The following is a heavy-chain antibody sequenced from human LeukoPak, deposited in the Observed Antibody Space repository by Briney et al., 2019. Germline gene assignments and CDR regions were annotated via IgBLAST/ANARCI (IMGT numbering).Heavy chain of an antibody. CDR3: TSWRSSGFSY. Sequence: QPGGSLKLSCAASGLTFSGSAIHWVRQASGKGLEWVGRIRSKANSYATAYTASVQGRFTISRDDSKNTAYLQMNSLKTEDTAVYYCTSWRSSGFSYWGQGTLVNVSS. CDR2: IRSKANSYAT. J-gene: IGHJ4*02. CDR1: GLTFSGSA. D-gene: IGHD6-19*01. V-gene: IGHV3-73*01.